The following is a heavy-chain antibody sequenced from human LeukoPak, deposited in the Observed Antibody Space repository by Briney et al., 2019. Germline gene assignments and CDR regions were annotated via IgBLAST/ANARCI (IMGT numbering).Heavy chain of an antibody. Sequence: GGSLRLSCAASGFTFSSYSMNWVRQAPGKGLEWVSSISSSSSYIYYADSVKGRFTISRDNSKNTLYLQMNSLRAEDTAVYYCAKAFFGVEPFDYWGQGTLVTVSS. V-gene: IGHV3-21*04. CDR2: ISSSSSYI. J-gene: IGHJ4*02. CDR3: AKAFFGVEPFDY. D-gene: IGHD3-3*01. CDR1: GFTFSSYS.